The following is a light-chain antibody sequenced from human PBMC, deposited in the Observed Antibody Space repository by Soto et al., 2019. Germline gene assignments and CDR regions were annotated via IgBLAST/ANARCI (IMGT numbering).Light chain of an antibody. Sequence: QSALTQPASVSGSPGQSITISCTGTSSDVGGYNYVSWFQQHPGKAPKLMIYEVTNRPSGVSHRFSGSKSGNTASLTISGLQAEDEADYFCSSYTSTSTPYVLGTGTKVTVL. V-gene: IGLV2-14*01. CDR2: EVT. CDR3: SSYTSTSTPYV. J-gene: IGLJ1*01. CDR1: SSDVGGYNY.